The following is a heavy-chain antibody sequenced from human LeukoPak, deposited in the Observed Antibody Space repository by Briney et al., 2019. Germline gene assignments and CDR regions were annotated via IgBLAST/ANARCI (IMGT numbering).Heavy chain of an antibody. CDR1: GFTFSSYA. D-gene: IGHD3/OR15-3a*01. CDR3: ARLVSGNFLTGFDY. Sequence: GGSLRLSCAASGFTFSSYAMHWVRQAPGKGLEWVALISYDGTNKYYADSVKGRSTISRDNAKNSLYLQMNSLRAEDTAVYYCARLVSGNFLTGFDYWGQGILVTVSS. CDR2: ISYDGTNK. V-gene: IGHV3-30*03. J-gene: IGHJ4*02.